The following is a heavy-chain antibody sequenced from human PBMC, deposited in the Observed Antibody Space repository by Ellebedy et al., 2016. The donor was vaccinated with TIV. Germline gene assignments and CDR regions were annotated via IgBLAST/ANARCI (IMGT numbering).Heavy chain of an antibody. CDR2: IYPGDSDT. D-gene: IGHD1-26*01. Sequence: GESLKISXKGSGYSFTSYWIGWVRQMPGKGLEWMGIIYPGDSDTRYSPSFQGQVTISADKSINTAYLQWSSLKASDTAMYYCARKKESKVGATHFDYWGQGTLVTVSS. CDR1: GYSFTSYW. V-gene: IGHV5-51*01. J-gene: IGHJ4*02. CDR3: ARKKESKVGATHFDY.